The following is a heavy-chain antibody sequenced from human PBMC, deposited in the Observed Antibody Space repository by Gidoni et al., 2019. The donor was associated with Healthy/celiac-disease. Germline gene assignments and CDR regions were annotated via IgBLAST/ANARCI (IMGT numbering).Heavy chain of an antibody. Sequence: EVQLVESGGGLVQPGRCLRLSCAASGFTFDDYAMHWVRQALGKGLEGVSGISWNSGSVGYADSVKGRFTISRDNAKNSLYLQMNSLRAEDTALYYCAKGDSSGWNGGYVYWGQGTLVTVSS. V-gene: IGHV3-9*01. CDR1: GFTFDDYA. J-gene: IGHJ4*02. CDR2: ISWNSGSV. CDR3: AKGDSSGWNGGYVY. D-gene: IGHD6-19*01.